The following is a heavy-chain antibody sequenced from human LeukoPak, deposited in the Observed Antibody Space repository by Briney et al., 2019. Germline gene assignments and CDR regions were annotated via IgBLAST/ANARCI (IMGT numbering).Heavy chain of an antibody. Sequence: GGSLRLSCAASGFTFSSYSMNWVRQAPGKGLEWVSSISSSSSYIYYADSVKGRFTISRDNSKNSLYLQMNSLRAEDTAVYYCASASTHYYYYGMDVWGQGTTVTVSS. CDR1: GFTFSSYS. CDR3: ASASTHYYYYGMDV. V-gene: IGHV3-21*01. J-gene: IGHJ6*02. D-gene: IGHD6-6*01. CDR2: ISSSSSYI.